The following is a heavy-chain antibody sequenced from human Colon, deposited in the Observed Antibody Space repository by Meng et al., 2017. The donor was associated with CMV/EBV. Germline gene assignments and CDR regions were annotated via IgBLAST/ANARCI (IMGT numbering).Heavy chain of an antibody. J-gene: IGHJ4*02. V-gene: IGHV4-34*01. D-gene: IGHD2-21*01. CDR2: INHSGNT. CDR3: ARGSYCDGSDCHSANFDF. CDR1: VDSFKKYY. Sequence: SETLSLTCAVYVDSFKKYYWTWIRQPPGKGLEWIGEINHSGNTNYNPSLKSRFTILVGPSKNQFSLEVTSVTAADTAMYYCARGSYCDGSDCHSANFDFWGQGTLVTVSS.